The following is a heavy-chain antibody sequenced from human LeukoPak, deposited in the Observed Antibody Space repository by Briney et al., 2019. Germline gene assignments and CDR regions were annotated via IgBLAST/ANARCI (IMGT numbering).Heavy chain of an antibody. Sequence: SETLSLTCTVSGDSITSYYWSWVRQPPGKGLEWIGYIHYSGSTSYNPSLMSRVTISVDTSKTQFSLKLSSVRAEDTAVYYCARRDAYGSGSGAFDIWGQGTMVTVSS. J-gene: IGHJ3*02. CDR2: IHYSGST. V-gene: IGHV4-59*12. CDR1: GDSITSYY. CDR3: ARRDAYGSGSGAFDI. D-gene: IGHD3-10*01.